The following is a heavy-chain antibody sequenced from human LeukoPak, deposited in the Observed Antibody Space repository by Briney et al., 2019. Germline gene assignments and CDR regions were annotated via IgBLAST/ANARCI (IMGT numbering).Heavy chain of an antibody. J-gene: IGHJ6*02. CDR1: GFTFSSYW. CDR2: INHNGNVN. Sequence: GGSLRLSCAASGFTFSSYWMNWHRQAPGKGLEWVASINHNGNVNYYVDSVKGRFTISRDNAKNSLYLQMSNLRAEDTAVYFCARGGGLDVWGQGATVTVSS. V-gene: IGHV3-7*03. CDR3: ARGGGLDV. D-gene: IGHD3-16*01.